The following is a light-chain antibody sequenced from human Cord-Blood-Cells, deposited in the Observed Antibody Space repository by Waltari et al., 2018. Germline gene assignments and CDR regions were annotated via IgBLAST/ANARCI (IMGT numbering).Light chain of an antibody. CDR3: QQSYSTPYT. J-gene: IGKJ2*01. CDR2: AAS. CDR1: QSISSY. Sequence: DIQMTQPPSSLSASVGERVTITCRASQSISSYFNWYQQKPGKVPKLLIYAASSLQSGVPSRFSGSGSGTDFTLTISSLQPEDFATYYCQQSYSTPYTFGQGTKLEIK. V-gene: IGKV1-39*01.